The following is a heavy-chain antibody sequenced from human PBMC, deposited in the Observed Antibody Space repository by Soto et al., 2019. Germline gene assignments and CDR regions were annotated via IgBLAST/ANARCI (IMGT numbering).Heavy chain of an antibody. CDR1: GFTFSSYA. CDR3: SKYRPITIFWSLDPGEY. Sequence: GGSLRLSCAASGFTFSSYAMGWVRQAPGKGLEWVSAISGSGGSTYYADSVKGRFTISRDNSKNTLYLQMKSLRAEDTAVYYCSKYRPITIFWSLDPGEYSGQGSLVTLSS. CDR2: ISGSGGST. D-gene: IGHD3-9*01. J-gene: IGHJ4*02. V-gene: IGHV3-23*01.